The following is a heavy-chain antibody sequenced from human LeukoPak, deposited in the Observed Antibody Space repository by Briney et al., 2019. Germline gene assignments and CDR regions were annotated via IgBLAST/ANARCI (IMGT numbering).Heavy chain of an antibody. CDR1: GFTFSSYG. J-gene: IGHJ4*02. D-gene: IGHD3-22*01. V-gene: IGHV3-30*02. CDR2: IRYDGSNK. Sequence: PGGSLRLSCAASGFTFSSYGMHWVRQAPGKGREGVAFIRYDGSNKYYADSVKGRFTISRDNSKNTLYLQMNSLRAEDTAVYYCADYDSSGYSFDYWGQGTLVTVSS. CDR3: ADYDSSGYSFDY.